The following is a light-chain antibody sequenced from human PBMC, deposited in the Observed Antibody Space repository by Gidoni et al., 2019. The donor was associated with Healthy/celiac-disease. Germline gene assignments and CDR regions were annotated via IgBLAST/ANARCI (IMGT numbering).Light chain of an antibody. CDR3: QAWDSSTGWV. J-gene: IGLJ3*02. CDR2: QDS. CDR1: KLGDKY. Sequence: SYELTQPPSVSVSPGQTASPTCSGDKLGDKYACWYQQKPGQSPVLVIYQDSKRPSGIPERFSGSNSGNTATLTISGTQAMDEADYYCQAWDSSTGWVFGGGTKLTVL. V-gene: IGLV3-1*01.